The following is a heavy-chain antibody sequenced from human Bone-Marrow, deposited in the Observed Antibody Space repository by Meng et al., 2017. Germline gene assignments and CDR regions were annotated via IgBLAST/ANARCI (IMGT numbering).Heavy chain of an antibody. V-gene: IGHV3-30*01. CDR3: ARDRVDY. CDR2: ISYDGSNK. CDR1: GVTFSSYA. Sequence: VWLVESGGGVVQPGRSLRLSCAASGVTFSSYAMHWVRQAPGKGLEWVAVISYDGSNKYYADSVKGRFTISRDNSKNTLYLQMNSLRAEDTAVYYCARDRVDYWGQGTLVTVSS. J-gene: IGHJ4*02.